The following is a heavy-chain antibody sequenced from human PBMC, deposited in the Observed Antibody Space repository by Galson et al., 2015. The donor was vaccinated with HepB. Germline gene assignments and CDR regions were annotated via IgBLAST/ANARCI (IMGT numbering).Heavy chain of an antibody. Sequence: SLRLSCAASGFTFNTYAIHWVRQAPGKGLEWVAVISYDGTNKYYADSVKGRFTISRDNSKNTLYLQMNSLRAEDTAVYYCARDFTQGSGTNVHYYYGMDVWGQGTTVTVSS. CDR3: ARDFTQGSGTNVHYYYGMDV. CDR2: ISYDGTNK. D-gene: IGHD1-26*01. J-gene: IGHJ6*02. V-gene: IGHV3-30-3*01. CDR1: GFTFNTYA.